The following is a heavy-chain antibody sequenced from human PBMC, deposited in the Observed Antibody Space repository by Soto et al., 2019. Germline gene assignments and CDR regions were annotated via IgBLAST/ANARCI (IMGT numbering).Heavy chain of an antibody. CDR1: GVSITSTTHY. CDR2: VYYTGTT. Sequence: QLHLQESGPRLLKPSETLSLTCTVSGVSITSTTHYWAWIRQPPGKRLEWIGSVYYTGTTYSAASLPXRXTXXVDTSKNQFSLNVNSVTAADTALYYCARLSYCFTDGCIFDSWGQGILVTVSS. J-gene: IGHJ4*02. V-gene: IGHV4-39*01. D-gene: IGHD2-8*02. CDR3: ARLSYCFTDGCIFDS.